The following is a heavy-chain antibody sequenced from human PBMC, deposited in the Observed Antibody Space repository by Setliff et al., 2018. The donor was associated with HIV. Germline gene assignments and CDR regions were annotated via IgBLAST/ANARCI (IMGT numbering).Heavy chain of an antibody. Sequence: ASVKVSCKASGYTFARHAISWVRQAPGQGLEWMGWISPYNGYTNYTQNFQGRVTMTLDTSTTTAYMELRGLRSDDTAVYYCAREYDVLTGYYISAFDIWGQGTMVTVSS. CDR2: ISPYNGYT. D-gene: IGHD3-9*01. CDR1: GYTFARHA. V-gene: IGHV1-18*01. CDR3: AREYDVLTGYYISAFDI. J-gene: IGHJ3*02.